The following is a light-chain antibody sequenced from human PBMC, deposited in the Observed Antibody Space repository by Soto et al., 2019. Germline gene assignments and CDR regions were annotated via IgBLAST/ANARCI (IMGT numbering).Light chain of an antibody. CDR2: DAS. J-gene: IGKJ1*01. V-gene: IGKV3-11*01. Sequence: EIVLTQSPSTLSLSPGERATLSCRSSQSVSIELAWYQQKPGQAPRLLIYDASKRATGIPARFSGGGSGTDFTLTISSPEPEDFAVYYCQQRSQWPWTFGQGTKVDIK. CDR1: QSVSIE. CDR3: QQRSQWPWT.